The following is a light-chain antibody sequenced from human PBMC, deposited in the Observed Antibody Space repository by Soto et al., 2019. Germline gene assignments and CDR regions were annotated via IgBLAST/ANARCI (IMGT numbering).Light chain of an antibody. J-gene: IGKJ5*01. CDR2: DAS. V-gene: IGKV3D-20*02. Sequence: EIVLTQSPVTLSLSPGERAALSCRASQSVSGSYVAWYQQKPGQAPRLLIYDASSRPTDIPARFSGSGSGTDFTLTISSLEPEDFALYYCQQRSNCPITFGQGTRLEIK. CDR3: QQRSNCPIT. CDR1: QSVSGSY.